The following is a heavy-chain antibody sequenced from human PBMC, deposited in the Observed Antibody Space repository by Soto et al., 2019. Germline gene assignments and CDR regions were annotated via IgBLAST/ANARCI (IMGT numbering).Heavy chain of an antibody. CDR2: ISSSGSTI. J-gene: IGHJ4*02. V-gene: IGHV3-48*03. CDR1: GFTFSSYE. Sequence: GGSLRLSCAVSGFTFSSYEMNWVRQAPRKGLEWVSYISSSGSTIYYADSVKGRFTISRDNAKNSLYLQMNSLRAEDTAVYYCARGSPFITMIVVVIRPPDYWGQGTLVTVSS. CDR3: ARGSPFITMIVVVIRPPDY. D-gene: IGHD3-22*01.